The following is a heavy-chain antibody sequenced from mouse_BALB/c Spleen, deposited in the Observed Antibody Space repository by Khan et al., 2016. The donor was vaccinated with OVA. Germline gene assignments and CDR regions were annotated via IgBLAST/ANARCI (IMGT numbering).Heavy chain of an antibody. Sequence: EVKLLESGPGLVKPSQSLSLTCTVTGYSITSDYAWNWIRQFPGNKLEWMGFISYSGNTKYNPSLKSRFSITRDTSTNQFFLQLNSVTTEDTATYYCARVYGGDFDYWGQGTSLTVSS. D-gene: IGHD1-1*01. CDR3: ARVYGGDFDY. CDR1: GYSITSDYA. V-gene: IGHV3-2*02. J-gene: IGHJ2*02. CDR2: ISYSGNT.